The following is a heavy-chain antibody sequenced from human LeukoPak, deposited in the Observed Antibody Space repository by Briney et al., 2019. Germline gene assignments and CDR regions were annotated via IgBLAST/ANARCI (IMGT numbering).Heavy chain of an antibody. CDR3: AKMIPATPDYFDY. Sequence: SETLSLTCTVSGGSISSSTYHWGWIRQPPGKGLEWIGSIYYGESTYYNPSLKSRVTISVDTSKNQFSLKLSSVTAADTAIYYCAKMIPATPDYFDYWGQGILVTVSS. CDR1: GGSISSSTYH. D-gene: IGHD2-15*01. V-gene: IGHV4-39*07. J-gene: IGHJ4*02. CDR2: IYYGEST.